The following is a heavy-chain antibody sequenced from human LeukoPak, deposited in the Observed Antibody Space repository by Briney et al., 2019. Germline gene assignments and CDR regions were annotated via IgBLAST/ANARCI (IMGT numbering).Heavy chain of an antibody. CDR2: ISVYNGNT. V-gene: IGHV1-18*01. CDR3: ARAGGWAREDYKGEAFDI. Sequence: ASVKVSCEASGYTFTNFGISWVRQAPGQGLEWMGWISVYNGNTNYAEKVQGRVTMTADTSTRTAYMELRSLRSDDTAVYYCARAGGWAREDYKGEAFDIWGQGTKVTVSS. J-gene: IGHJ3*02. CDR1: GYTFTNFG. D-gene: IGHD6-19*01.